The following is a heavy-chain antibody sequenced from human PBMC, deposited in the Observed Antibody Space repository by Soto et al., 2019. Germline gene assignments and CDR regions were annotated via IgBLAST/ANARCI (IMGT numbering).Heavy chain of an antibody. J-gene: IGHJ4*02. CDR1: GFTFSNYA. CDR2: ISGNGAGT. Sequence: LRLSCAASGFTFSNYAMSWVRQAPGKGLEWVSAISGNGAGTYYADSVKGRFTISRDNSKNTLYLQMNSLRAEDTAVYYCAKDLQSWPLHFDYWGQGTLVTVSS. V-gene: IGHV3-23*01. CDR3: AKDLQSWPLHFDY.